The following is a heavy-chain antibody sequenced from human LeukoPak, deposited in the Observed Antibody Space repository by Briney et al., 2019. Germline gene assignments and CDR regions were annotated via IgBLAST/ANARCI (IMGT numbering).Heavy chain of an antibody. CDR2: IYHSGST. V-gene: IGHV4-30-2*01. CDR1: GGSISSGGYS. Sequence: PSETLSLTCAVSGGSISSGGYSWSWIRQPPGEGLEWIGYIYHSGSTYYNPSLKSRVTISVDRSKNQFSLKLSSVTAADTAVYYCARNQLRDAFDIWGQGTMVTVSS. CDR3: ARNQLRDAFDI. D-gene: IGHD2-2*01. J-gene: IGHJ3*02.